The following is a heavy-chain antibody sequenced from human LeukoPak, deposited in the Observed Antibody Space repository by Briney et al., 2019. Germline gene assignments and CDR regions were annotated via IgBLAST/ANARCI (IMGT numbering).Heavy chain of an antibody. J-gene: IGHJ3*02. CDR3: ARSHYDFWSAFDAFDI. V-gene: IGHV4-59*01. CDR1: GGSISSYY. CDR2: IYYSGST. D-gene: IGHD3-3*01. Sequence: SETLSLTCTVSGGSISSYYWSWIRQPPGKGLEWIGYIYYSGSTNYNPSLKSRVTISVDTSKNQFSLKLSSVTAPDTAVFYGARSHYDFWSAFDAFDIWGQGTMVTVSS.